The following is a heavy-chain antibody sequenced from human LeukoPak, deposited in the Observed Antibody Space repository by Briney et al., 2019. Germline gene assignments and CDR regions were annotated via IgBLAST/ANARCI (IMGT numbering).Heavy chain of an antibody. CDR1: GFTFSNYA. Sequence: GGSLRLSCAASGFTFSNYAMSWVRQAPGKGLEWVSAIGGSGGGTYYADSVKGRFTIPRDNSQNTLYLQMNSLRAEDTAVYYCAKRYCSSNSCYYVAEYFQHWGQGTLVTVSS. CDR3: AKRYCSSNSCYYVAEYFQH. V-gene: IGHV3-23*01. CDR2: IGGSGGGT. J-gene: IGHJ1*01. D-gene: IGHD2-2*01.